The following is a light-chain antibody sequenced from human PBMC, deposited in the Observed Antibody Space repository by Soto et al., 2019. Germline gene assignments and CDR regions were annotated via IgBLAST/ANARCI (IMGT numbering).Light chain of an antibody. CDR1: QGISSY. J-gene: IGKJ4*01. Sequence: DIQLTQSPSFLSASVGDRVTITCRASQGISSYLAWYQQKPGKAPKLLIYTASTLQSGVPSRFSGSGSGTEFTLTISSLQPEDFANYYWQQLNSYPLTFGGGTKVEIK. CDR2: TAS. V-gene: IGKV1-9*01. CDR3: QQLNSYPLT.